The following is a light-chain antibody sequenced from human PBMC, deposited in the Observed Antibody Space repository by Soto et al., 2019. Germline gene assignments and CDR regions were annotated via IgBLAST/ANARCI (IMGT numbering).Light chain of an antibody. CDR2: TAS. Sequence: IPMTQSPSSLSASTGDRVTISCRASQGVGTYLAWYQQKPGKAPKLLIYTASRLESGVPSRFSGSGSGTDFTLTITYLQPEDFATYYCQQYYSYPLTFGGGTKVEVK. J-gene: IGKJ4*01. CDR3: QQYYSYPLT. V-gene: IGKV1-8*01. CDR1: QGVGTY.